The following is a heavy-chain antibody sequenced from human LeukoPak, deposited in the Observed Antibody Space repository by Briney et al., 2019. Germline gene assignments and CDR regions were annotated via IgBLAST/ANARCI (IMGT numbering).Heavy chain of an antibody. V-gene: IGHV3-74*01. CDR1: GFTFSDYW. CDR3: ARVRITRANWFDP. Sequence: GGSLRLSCAASGFTFSDYWMVWVRQAPGKGLVWVSRILSDGSSTSYADSVKGRFTISRDIAKNTLYLQMNSQRAEDTAVYYCARVRITRANWFDPWGQGTLVTVSS. CDR2: ILSDGSST. J-gene: IGHJ5*02. D-gene: IGHD2-2*01.